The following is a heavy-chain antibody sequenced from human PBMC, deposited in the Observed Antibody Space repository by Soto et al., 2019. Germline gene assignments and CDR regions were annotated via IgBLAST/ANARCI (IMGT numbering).Heavy chain of an antibody. J-gene: IGHJ6*02. Sequence: VQLVQSGAEVKKLGASVKVSCKASGYTSTNFGISWVRQAPGQGLEWMGWISTYNGHTTSAQQLQGRLTMTTDTSTSTASIELRSLRSDEAAVYFCARDWGQEWLAYGLDGWGQGTTVTVSS. CDR2: ISTYNGHT. CDR3: ARDWGQEWLAYGLDG. CDR1: GYTSTNFG. V-gene: IGHV1-18*01. D-gene: IGHD6-19*01.